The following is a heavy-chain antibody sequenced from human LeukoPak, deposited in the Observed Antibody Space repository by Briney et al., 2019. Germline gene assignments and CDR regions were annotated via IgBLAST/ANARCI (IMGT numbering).Heavy chain of an antibody. CDR2: ISYDGLNT. Sequence: SFRLSCAASGFTFNDHPMHWIRLAPHKGLEWVAVISYDGLNTYYSHSAKDRFTVSRDNVNNILYLQMNRLRTEDTAVYYCARDLGILWKLAYSWGQVIMVSFSS. D-gene: IGHD1-1*01. V-gene: IGHV3-30-3*01. CDR1: GFTFNDHP. CDR3: ARDLGILWKLAYS. J-gene: IGHJ5*01.